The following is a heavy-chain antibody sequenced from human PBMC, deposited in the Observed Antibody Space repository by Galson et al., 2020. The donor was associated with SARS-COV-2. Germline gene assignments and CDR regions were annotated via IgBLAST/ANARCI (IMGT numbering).Heavy chain of an antibody. CDR1: GGSFSGYP. CDR2: IKHSGST. V-gene: IGHV4-34*01. Sequence: SETLSLTCAVYGGSFSGYPWTWIRQSPGKGLEWIGEIKHSGSTNYNPSLKSRVTISVDTSKKQFSLKLISVTAADSAVYHCARGAPGYWGQGTLVTVSS. J-gene: IGHJ4*02. CDR3: ARGAPGY.